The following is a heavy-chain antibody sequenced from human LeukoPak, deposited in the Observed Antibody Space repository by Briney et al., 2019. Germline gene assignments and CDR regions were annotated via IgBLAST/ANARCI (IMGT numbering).Heavy chain of an antibody. Sequence: GGSLRLSCAASGFTFSDHYMDWVRQAPGKGLEWIGRSRNKAKSHATEYAASVKGRFTISRDDSKNSMFLQMNSMKSEDTAVYSCARVQGSGSSWGLDYWGQGTLVTVSS. V-gene: IGHV3-72*01. CDR3: ARVQGSGSSWGLDY. J-gene: IGHJ4*02. CDR1: GFTFSDHY. CDR2: SRNKAKSHAT. D-gene: IGHD3-10*01.